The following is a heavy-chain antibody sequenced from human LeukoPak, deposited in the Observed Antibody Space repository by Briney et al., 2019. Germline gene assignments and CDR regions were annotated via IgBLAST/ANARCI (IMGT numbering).Heavy chain of an antibody. V-gene: IGHV3-7*05. CDR1: AFTFSVYW. Sequence: GGSLRLSCSASAFTFSVYWMTWVRQAPGKGLEWVATIKEDGSDKYYVDSVRGRFTISRDNAENSLHLQMNSLTAEDTALYYCVRDGIRDIPGIITIRYDYWGQGTLVTVSS. D-gene: IGHD3-10*01. J-gene: IGHJ4*02. CDR2: IKEDGSDK. CDR3: VRDGIRDIPGIITIRYDY.